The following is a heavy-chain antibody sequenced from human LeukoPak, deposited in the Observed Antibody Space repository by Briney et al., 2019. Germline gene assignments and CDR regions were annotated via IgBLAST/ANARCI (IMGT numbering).Heavy chain of an antibody. CDR1: GGSFSGYY. J-gene: IGHJ4*02. CDR2: INHSGST. CDR3: ASWSYDYVWGSYRPPFDY. Sequence: PSETLSLTCAVYGGSFSGYYWSWIRQPPGKGLGWIGEINHSGSTNYNPSLKSRVTISVDTSKNQFSLKLSSVTAADTAVYYCASWSYDYVWGSYRPPFDYWGQGTLVTVSS. V-gene: IGHV4-34*01. D-gene: IGHD3-16*02.